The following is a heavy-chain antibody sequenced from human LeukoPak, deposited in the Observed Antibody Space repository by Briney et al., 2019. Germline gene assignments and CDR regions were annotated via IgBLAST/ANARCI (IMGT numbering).Heavy chain of an antibody. D-gene: IGHD3-3*01. CDR1: GGSFSGHY. Sequence: KPSETLSLTCAVYGGSFSGHYWSWIRQPPGKGLEWIGEINHSGSTNYNPSLESRVTISVDTSKNYFSLKLSSVTAADTAVYYCASGQYYDLWSGYYVDWGQGTLVTVSA. CDR2: INHSGST. J-gene: IGHJ4*02. CDR3: ASGQYYDLWSGYYVD. V-gene: IGHV4-34*01.